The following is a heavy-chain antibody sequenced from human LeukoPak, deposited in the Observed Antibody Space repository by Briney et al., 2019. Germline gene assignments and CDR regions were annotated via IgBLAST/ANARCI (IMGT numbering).Heavy chain of an antibody. D-gene: IGHD1-1*01. J-gene: IGHJ6*02. CDR3: AKVTQGETGTVFGYYCYYGMDV. CDR1: GFTFNSYA. V-gene: IGHV3-23*01. Sequence: GGSLRLSCAASGFTFNSYAMSWVRQAPGKGLEWVSGISGSGGSTYYADSVKGRFTISRDNSKNTLYLQMNSLRAEDTAVYYCAKVTQGETGTVFGYYCYYGMDVWGQGTTVTVSS. CDR2: ISGSGGST.